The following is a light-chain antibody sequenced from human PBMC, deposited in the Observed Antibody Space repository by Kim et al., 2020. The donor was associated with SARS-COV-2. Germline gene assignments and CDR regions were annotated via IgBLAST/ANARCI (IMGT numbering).Light chain of an antibody. V-gene: IGKV1-8*01. J-gene: IGKJ4*01. Sequence: AIRITQSPSSLSASTGDRVTITCRASQGISSDLAWYQQKPGKAPKLLIYAASTLQSGVPSRFSGSGSGTDFTLTISCLQSEDFATYYCQQYYSYPTTFGGGTKVEIK. CDR3: QQYYSYPTT. CDR1: QGISSD. CDR2: AAS.